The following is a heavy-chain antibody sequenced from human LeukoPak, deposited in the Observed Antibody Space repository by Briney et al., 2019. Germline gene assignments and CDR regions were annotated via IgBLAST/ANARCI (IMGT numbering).Heavy chain of an antibody. J-gene: IGHJ5*02. CDR1: GFTFSSYE. CDR2: ISSSGSTI. V-gene: IGHV3-48*03. Sequence: GGSLRLSCAASGFTFSSYEMNWVRQAPGKGLEWVSYISSSGSTIYYADSVKGRFTISRDNAKNSLYLQMNSLRAEDTAVYYCAKKAKYDILTGYDPWGQGTLVTVSS. D-gene: IGHD3-9*01. CDR3: AKKAKYDILTGYDP.